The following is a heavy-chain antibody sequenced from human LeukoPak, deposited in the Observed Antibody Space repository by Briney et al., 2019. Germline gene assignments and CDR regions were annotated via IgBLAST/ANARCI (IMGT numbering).Heavy chain of an antibody. D-gene: IGHD3-10*01. J-gene: IGHJ5*02. CDR3: ARDRSQEFDP. CDR1: RFIFRNYG. Sequence: PGGSLRLSCVASRFIFRNYGMHWVRQAPGKGLEWVAFISSDGNNKDYAESVKDRFSISRDNSKNTLYLQMNRLRADDTAVYYCARDRSQEFDPWGQGTLVTVSS. V-gene: IGHV3-30*04. CDR2: ISSDGNNK.